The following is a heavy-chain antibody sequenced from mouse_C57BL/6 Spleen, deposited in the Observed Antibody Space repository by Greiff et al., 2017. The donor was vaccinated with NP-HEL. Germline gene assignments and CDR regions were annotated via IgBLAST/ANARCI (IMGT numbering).Heavy chain of an antibody. D-gene: IGHD4-1*01. J-gene: IGHJ2*01. CDR3: ARDLGGRHFDY. V-gene: IGHV5-4*01. CDR2: ISDGGSYT. CDR1: GFTFSSYA. Sequence: EVHLVESGGGLVKPGGSLKLSCAASGFTFSSYAMSWVRQTPEKRLEWVATISDGGSYTYYPDNVKGRFTISRDNAKNNLYLQMSHLKSEDTAMYYCARDLGGRHFDYWGQGTTLTVSS.